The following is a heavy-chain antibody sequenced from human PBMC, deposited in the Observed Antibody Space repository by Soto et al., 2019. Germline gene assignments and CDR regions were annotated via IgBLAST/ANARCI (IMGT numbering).Heavy chain of an antibody. CDR1: GGTFGSDP. CDR3: ARESRYCSGGSCYFLPGIDY. CDR2: IAPIFGAT. V-gene: IGHV1-69*13. J-gene: IGHJ4*02. D-gene: IGHD2-15*01. Sequence: GASVKVSCKASGGTFGSDPISWVRQAPGQGLEWMGGIAPIFGATNFAQKFQGRLTITADESTTTAYMDLSSLTLEDTAVYFCARESRYCSGGSCYFLPGIDYWGQGTLVTVSS.